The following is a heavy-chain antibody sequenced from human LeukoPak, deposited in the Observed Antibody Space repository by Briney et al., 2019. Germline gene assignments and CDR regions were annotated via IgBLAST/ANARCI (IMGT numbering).Heavy chain of an antibody. D-gene: IGHD3-22*01. V-gene: IGHV3-23*01. CDR3: AKQFSYDSSGYFHTLAY. CDR2: ISGSGGST. J-gene: IGHJ4*02. Sequence: GGSLRLSCAASGFTFSSYAMSWVRQAPGKGLEWVSAISGSGGSTYYADSVKGRFTISRDNSKNTLYLQMNSLRAEDTAVYYCAKQFSYDSSGYFHTLAYWGQGTLVTVSS. CDR1: GFTFSSYA.